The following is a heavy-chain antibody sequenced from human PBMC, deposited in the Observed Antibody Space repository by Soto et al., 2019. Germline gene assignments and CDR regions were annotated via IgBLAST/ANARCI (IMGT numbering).Heavy chain of an antibody. Sequence: SSETLSLTCAVYGGSFSGYYWSWIRQPPGKGLEWIGEINHSGSTNYNPSLKSRVTISVDTSKNQFSLKLSSVTAADTAVYYCARGRGDIVVVPAAIPFGYWGQGTLVTVSS. D-gene: IGHD2-2*01. CDR1: GGSFSGYY. CDR3: ARGRGDIVVVPAAIPFGY. V-gene: IGHV4-34*01. J-gene: IGHJ4*02. CDR2: INHSGST.